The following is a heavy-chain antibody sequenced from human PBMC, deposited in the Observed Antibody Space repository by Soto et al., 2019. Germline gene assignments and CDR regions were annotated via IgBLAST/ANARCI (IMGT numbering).Heavy chain of an antibody. Sequence: EVQLVESGGGLVKPGGSLRLSCAASGFTFSRYSMNWVRQAPGKGLEWVSCISSSGGSTYYADSVKGRFTISRDNSKNTLYLQMNSLRAEDTAVYYCARFYSGSTYYFDYWGQGTLVTVSS. CDR1: GFTFSRYS. CDR3: ARFYSGSTYYFDY. J-gene: IGHJ4*02. V-gene: IGHV3-23*04. CDR2: ISSSGGST. D-gene: IGHD1-26*01.